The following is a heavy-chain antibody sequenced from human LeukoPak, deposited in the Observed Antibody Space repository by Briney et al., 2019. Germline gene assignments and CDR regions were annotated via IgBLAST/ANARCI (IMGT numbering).Heavy chain of an antibody. CDR2: MYSGGST. CDR3: ARSYSNHLFGMDV. Sequence: GGSLRLSCAASGFTVSSYYMTWVRQAPAKGLEWVSVMYSGGSTYYADSVKGRVAISRDNSQNTVFLQMNSVRVEDTAVYYCARSYSNHLFGMDVWGQGTAVTVSS. J-gene: IGHJ6*02. V-gene: IGHV3-66*01. D-gene: IGHD4-11*01. CDR1: GFTVSSYY.